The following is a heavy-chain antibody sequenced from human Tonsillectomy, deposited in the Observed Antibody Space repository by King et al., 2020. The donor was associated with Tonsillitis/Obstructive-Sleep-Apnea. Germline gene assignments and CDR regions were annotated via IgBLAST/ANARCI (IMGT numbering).Heavy chain of an antibody. Sequence: QLVQSGGGVVQPGRSLRLSCAASGFTFSSYGMHWVRQAPGRGLEWVAVIWYDGSNKYYADSVEGRFSHPRGNSKKMLYLQMNSLRAEDTAVYYCAREGGYCSGGSCYDYYVDYWGQGTLVTVSS. V-gene: IGHV3-33*01. CDR3: AREGGYCSGGSCYDYYVDY. J-gene: IGHJ4*02. D-gene: IGHD2-15*01. CDR2: IWYDGSNK. CDR1: GFTFSSYG.